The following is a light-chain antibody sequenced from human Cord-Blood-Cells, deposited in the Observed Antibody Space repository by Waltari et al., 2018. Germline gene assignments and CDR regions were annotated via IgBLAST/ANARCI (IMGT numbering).Light chain of an antibody. CDR3: SSYTSSSTLV. CDR2: DVS. CDR1: RSDVGGYNY. V-gene: IGLV2-14*03. J-gene: IGLJ1*01. Sequence: QSALTQPASVSGSPGQSITISCTGTRSDVGGYNYLSWYQQHPVKAPKLMIYDVSNRPSGVSNRFSGSKSGNTASLTISGLQAEDEADYYCSSYTSSSTLVFGTGTKVTVL.